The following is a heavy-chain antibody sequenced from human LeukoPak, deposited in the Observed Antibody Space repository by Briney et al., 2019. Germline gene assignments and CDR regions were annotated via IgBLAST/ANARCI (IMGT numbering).Heavy chain of an antibody. V-gene: IGHV1-2*02. CDR2: THPNSGGT. Sequence: ASVKVSCKASGYTFIDYYIHWVRQAPGQGLEWMGWTHPNSGGTNHGQNFQGRVTMATDTSTSTAYMELRSLRSDDTAMYYRARTLTNDYGDYPLRYSFDYWGQGTLVTVSS. J-gene: IGHJ4*02. CDR3: ARTLTNDYGDYPLRYSFDY. CDR1: GYTFIDYY. D-gene: IGHD4-17*01.